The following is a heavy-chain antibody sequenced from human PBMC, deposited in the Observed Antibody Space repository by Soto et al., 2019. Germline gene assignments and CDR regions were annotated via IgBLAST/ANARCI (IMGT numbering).Heavy chain of an antibody. CDR1: GFTFSSYS. CDR2: ISSSSSYI. CDR3: ERDCSSTSCYMGGLFDY. D-gene: IGHD2-2*02. Sequence: ESGGGLVKPGGSLRLSCAASGFTFSSYSMNWVRQAPGKGLEWVSSISSSSSYIYYADSVKGRFTISRDTAQNSLYLQMISLRAADKAVYYCERDCSSTSCYMGGLFDYWGQGTLVTVSS. V-gene: IGHV3-21*01. J-gene: IGHJ4*02.